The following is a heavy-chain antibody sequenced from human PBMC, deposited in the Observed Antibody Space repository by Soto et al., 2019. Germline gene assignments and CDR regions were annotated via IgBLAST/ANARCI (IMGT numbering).Heavy chain of an antibody. CDR2: IYSGGST. J-gene: IGHJ6*03. Sequence: GGSLRLSCAASGFTVSSNYMNWVRQAPGKGLEWVSVIYSGGSTYYADSVKGRFTISRDNSKNTLYIQMNSLRAEDTAVYYCARARGGSFPHYYYYMDVWGKGTTVTVSS. CDR1: GFTVSSNY. V-gene: IGHV3-66*01. CDR3: ARARGGSFPHYYYYMDV. D-gene: IGHD2-15*01.